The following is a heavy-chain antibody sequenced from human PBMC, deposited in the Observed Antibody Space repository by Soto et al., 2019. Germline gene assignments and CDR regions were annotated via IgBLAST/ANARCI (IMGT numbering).Heavy chain of an antibody. J-gene: IGHJ3*02. D-gene: IGHD6-13*01. V-gene: IGHV4-59*01. CDR3: ARDLGSSWYPDAFDI. CDR1: GGSISSYY. CDR2: IYYSGST. Sequence: SETLSLTCTVSGGSISSYYWSWIRQPPGKGLEWIGYIYYSGSTNYNPSLKSRVTISVDTSKNQFSLKLSSVTAADTAVYYCARDLGSSWYPDAFDIWGQGTMVTVS.